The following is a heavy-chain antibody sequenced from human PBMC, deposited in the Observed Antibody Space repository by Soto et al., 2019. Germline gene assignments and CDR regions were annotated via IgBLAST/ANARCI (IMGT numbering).Heavy chain of an antibody. V-gene: IGHV4-31*03. D-gene: IGHD2-2*01. Sequence: SETLSLTCTVSGGCISSGGYYWSWIRQDPWKGLEWIGYISYTGSSYYNPSLTSRVTISVETSKNQFSLKVRSVTAADTALYYCARMGEYCSTTSCHHDYSYGLDVWGQGTTVTVTS. CDR1: GGCISSGGYY. CDR3: ARMGEYCSTTSCHHDYSYGLDV. J-gene: IGHJ6*02. CDR2: ISYTGSS.